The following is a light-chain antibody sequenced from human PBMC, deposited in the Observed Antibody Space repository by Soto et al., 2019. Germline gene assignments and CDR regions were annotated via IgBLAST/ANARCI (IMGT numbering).Light chain of an antibody. CDR3: QQYGSSPGIT. Sequence: EIVLTQSPATLSLSPGERATLSCRASQSVSSYLALYQQKPGQAPRLLIYDASNRATGIPDRFSGSGSGTDFTLTISRLEPEDFAVYYCQQYGSSPGITFGQGTRLEIK. CDR2: DAS. V-gene: IGKV3-20*01. CDR1: QSVSSY. J-gene: IGKJ5*01.